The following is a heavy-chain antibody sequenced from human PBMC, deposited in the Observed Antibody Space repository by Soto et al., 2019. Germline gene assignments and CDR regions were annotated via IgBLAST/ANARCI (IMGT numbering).Heavy chain of an antibody. Sequence: GGSLRLSCAASGFTVSNNYMNWVRQAPGKGLEWVSVIYSGCSTYYADSVKGRFTISRDDSKNTLYLQMNSLRAEDTSVYYCARMNLGSISYYFDSWGQGALVTVSS. CDR1: GFTVSNNY. D-gene: IGHD3-10*01. V-gene: IGHV3-53*05. CDR2: IYSGCST. J-gene: IGHJ4*02. CDR3: ARMNLGSISYYFDS.